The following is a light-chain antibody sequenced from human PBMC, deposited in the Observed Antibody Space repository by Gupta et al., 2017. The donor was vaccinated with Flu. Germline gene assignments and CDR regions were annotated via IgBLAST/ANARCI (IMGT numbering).Light chain of an antibody. V-gene: IGKV3-20*01. J-gene: IGKJ2*01. CDR1: QSVDSKA. CDR2: AAS. CDR3: HGESRPGRT. Sequence: GSLCLAPGDRAFLSCSAIQSVDSKALDWQQQKPGQAPSLHSYAASTGATGVRVRFSGCGTEIDFTLSIMRLEPEDVAVYVCHGESRPGRTFGQGTRMEIK.